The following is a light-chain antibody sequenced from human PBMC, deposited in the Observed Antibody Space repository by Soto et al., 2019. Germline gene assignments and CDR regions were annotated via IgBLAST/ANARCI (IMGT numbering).Light chain of an antibody. CDR2: GAS. J-gene: IGKJ4*01. CDR1: QSVNIN. Sequence: EIAMTQSPVTLSASPGERVTLSCRASQSVNINLAWYQQRPGQAPRFLIYGASNRASGIPDRFSGSGSGTDFTLTISSLEPDEFALYYCQQYKDWPPLTFSGGTRVEIK. V-gene: IGKV3D-15*01. CDR3: QQYKDWPPLT.